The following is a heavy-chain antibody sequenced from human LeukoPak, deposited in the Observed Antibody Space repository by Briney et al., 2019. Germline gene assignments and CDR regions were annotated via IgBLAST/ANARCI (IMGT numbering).Heavy chain of an antibody. CDR1: GFNFGTYW. V-gene: IGHV3-7*01. D-gene: IGHD2-15*01. CDR2: IKYDDTVK. J-gene: IGHJ4*02. Sequence: PGGSLRLSCTAAGFNFGTYWMSWVRQSPEKGLEFVANIKYDDTVKNYVDSVKGRFTISRDNPSNSVYLQMDSLRPEDTALYYCARDPDSSAFDYWDQGAQVTVSS. CDR3: ARDPDSSAFDY.